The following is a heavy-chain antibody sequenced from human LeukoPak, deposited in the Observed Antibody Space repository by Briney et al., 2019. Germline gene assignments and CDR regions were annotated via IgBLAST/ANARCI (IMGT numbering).Heavy chain of an antibody. V-gene: IGHV4-30-4*01. Sequence: PSQTLSLTCTVSGGSISSGDYYWSWIRQPPGKGLEWIGYIYYSGSTYYNPSLKSRVTISVDTSKNQFSLKLSSVTAADTAVYYCARVAYYYGSGSYYAPLDYWGQGTLVTVSS. J-gene: IGHJ4*02. CDR3: ARVAYYYGSGSYYAPLDY. CDR1: GGSISSGDYY. D-gene: IGHD3-10*01. CDR2: IYYSGST.